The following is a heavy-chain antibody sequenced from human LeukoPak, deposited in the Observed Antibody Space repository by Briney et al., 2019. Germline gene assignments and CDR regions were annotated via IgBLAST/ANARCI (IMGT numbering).Heavy chain of an antibody. Sequence: GGSLRLSCAASGFTFSRYSMNWVRQALGKGLEWVSYISSSSRTIYYADSVKGRFTISRDNVKNSLYLQMNSLRAEDTAVYYCARDSEYSSGWYGENWFDPWGQGTLVTVSS. J-gene: IGHJ5*02. D-gene: IGHD6-19*01. CDR1: GFTFSRYS. CDR3: ARDSEYSSGWYGENWFDP. CDR2: ISSSSRTI. V-gene: IGHV3-48*04.